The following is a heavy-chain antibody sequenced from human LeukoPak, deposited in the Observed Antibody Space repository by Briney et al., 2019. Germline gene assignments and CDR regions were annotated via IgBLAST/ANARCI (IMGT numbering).Heavy chain of an antibody. CDR1: GGSFSGYY. CDR2: IYYSGST. Sequence: SETLSLTCAVYGGSFSGYYWSWIRQPPGKGLEWIGSIYYSGSTYYNPSLKSRVTISVDTSKNQFSLKLSSVTAADTAVYYCARQHSSGWSYYWGQGTLVTVSS. D-gene: IGHD6-19*01. V-gene: IGHV4-34*01. CDR3: ARQHSSGWSYY. J-gene: IGHJ4*02.